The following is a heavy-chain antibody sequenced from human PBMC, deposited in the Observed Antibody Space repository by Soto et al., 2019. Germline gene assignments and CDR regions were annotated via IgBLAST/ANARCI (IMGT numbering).Heavy chain of an antibody. V-gene: IGHV4-59*08. Sequence: QVQVQQSGPRLVKPSETLSLTCTVSSGPTRSHNWGWIRQSPGRGLEWIGYVYYTGGTSYNPSLNIRVTISAATSTNHISLTLSSVTAADTAIYYCVRQGIDYLHGLVDVWGQGTAVSVSS. CDR1: SGPTRSHN. D-gene: IGHD1-26*01. CDR2: VYYTGGT. J-gene: IGHJ6*02. CDR3: VRQGIDYLHGLVDV.